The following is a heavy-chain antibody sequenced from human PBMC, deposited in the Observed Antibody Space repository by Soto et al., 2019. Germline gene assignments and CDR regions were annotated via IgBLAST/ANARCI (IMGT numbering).Heavy chain of an antibody. D-gene: IGHD3-3*01. J-gene: IGHJ6*01. CDR3: AREIYDFWSGYYYYYYGMEV. V-gene: IGHV4-4*07. CDR1: AGSITSYH. Sequence: SETQSVTCTVSAGSITSYHWICIRQPAGKGLEWIGRIYTNRSTNYNTSLKSRVTMSVDTSTNQCSLKLSSVKAAEKAVYYCAREIYDFWSGYYYYYYGMEVWGRGTTVNVAS. CDR2: IYTNRST.